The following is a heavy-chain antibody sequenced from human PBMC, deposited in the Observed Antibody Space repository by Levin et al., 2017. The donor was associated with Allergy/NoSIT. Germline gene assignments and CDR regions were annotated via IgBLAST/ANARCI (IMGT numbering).Heavy chain of an antibody. CDR2: IYSTGRT. Sequence: SETLSLTCTVSRGSVSSSSYCWAWIRQPPGKGLEWIATIYSTGRTYFNPSLKSRATISTDTSKNEFSLKMNSVTAADTAVCYCASPPSSSGFYFAYWGQGSLVTVSS. CDR1: RGSVSSSSYC. J-gene: IGHJ4*02. V-gene: IGHV4-39*01. CDR3: ASPPSSSGFYFAY. D-gene: IGHD6-25*01.